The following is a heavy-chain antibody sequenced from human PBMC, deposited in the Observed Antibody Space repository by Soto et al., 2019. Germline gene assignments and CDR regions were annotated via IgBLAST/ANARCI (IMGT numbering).Heavy chain of an antibody. CDR2: IYPVDSDT. CDR3: ARQDGDGLFYFDY. V-gene: IGHV5-51*01. Sequence: GESLKISCKGSGYSFSIYWIAWVRQMPGKGLEWMGVIYPVDSDTRYSPSFQGQVTISVDKSMNTAYLQWSSLQASDTGIYFRARQDGDGLFYFDYWGQGTPVTVSS. J-gene: IGHJ4*02. CDR1: GYSFSIYW. D-gene: IGHD4-17*01.